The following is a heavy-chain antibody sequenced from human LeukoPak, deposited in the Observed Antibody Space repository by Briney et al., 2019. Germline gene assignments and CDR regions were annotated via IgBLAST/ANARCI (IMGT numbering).Heavy chain of an antibody. CDR3: ARAPFKGGYFDY. CDR1: GGSISSSSYY. Sequence: SETLSLTCTVSGGSISSSSYYWGWIRQPPGKGLEWIGSIYYSGSTYYNPSLKSRVTISVGTSKNQFSLKLSSVTAADTAVYYCARAPFKGGYFDYWGQGTLVTVSS. D-gene: IGHD3-16*01. J-gene: IGHJ4*02. V-gene: IGHV4-39*07. CDR2: IYYSGST.